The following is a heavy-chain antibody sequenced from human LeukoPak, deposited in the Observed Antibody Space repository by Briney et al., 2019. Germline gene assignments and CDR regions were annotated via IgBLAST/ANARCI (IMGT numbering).Heavy chain of an antibody. CDR1: GGSISSYY. J-gene: IGHJ6*03. CDR2: IYYSGST. CDR3: ARGVLLWFGETLYYYYMDV. D-gene: IGHD3-10*01. Sequence: PSETLSLTCTVSGGSISSYYWSWIRQPPGKGLEWIGYIYYSGSTNYNPSLKSRVTISVDTSKNQFSLKLSSVTAADTAVYYCARGVLLWFGETLYYYYMDVWGKGTTVTISS. V-gene: IGHV4-59*01.